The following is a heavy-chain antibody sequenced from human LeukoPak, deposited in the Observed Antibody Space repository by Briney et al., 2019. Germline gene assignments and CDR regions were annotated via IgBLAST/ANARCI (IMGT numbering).Heavy chain of an antibody. Sequence: SQTLSLTCTVSGGSISSSSYYWGWIRQPPGKGQGWIGSIYYSGSTYYNPSLKSRVTISVDTSKNQFSLKLSSVTAADTAVYYCARLGYCSSTSCPREGTSYYYYYMDVWGKRTTVTVSS. J-gene: IGHJ6*03. CDR3: ARLGYCSSTSCPREGTSYYYYYMDV. CDR2: IYYSGST. CDR1: GGSISSSSYY. V-gene: IGHV4-39*07. D-gene: IGHD2-2*01.